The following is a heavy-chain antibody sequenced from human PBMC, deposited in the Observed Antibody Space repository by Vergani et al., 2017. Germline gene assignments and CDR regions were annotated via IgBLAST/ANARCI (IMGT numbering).Heavy chain of an antibody. D-gene: IGHD4-17*01. J-gene: IGHJ4*02. Sequence: QVQLQQWGAGVVKPWGPLYLTGDALGESFSSFYWSWIRQPPGKGLEWIGEINNDGHTNDNPSLESGVTVSRETEKNQFCLNLMSVTAADTAMYYCAVRSLFNLVGGENVTIRTFDYWSQGSLVTVSS. CDR2: INNDGHT. CDR3: AVRSLFNLVGGENVTIRTFDY. CDR1: GESFSSFY. V-gene: IGHV4-34*02.